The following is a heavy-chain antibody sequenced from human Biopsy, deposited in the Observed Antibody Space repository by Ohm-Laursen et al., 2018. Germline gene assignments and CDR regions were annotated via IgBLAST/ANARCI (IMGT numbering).Heavy chain of an antibody. CDR3: ARASMIRGVMDVDY. CDR2: INPNGGAT. D-gene: IGHD3-10*01. Sequence: GASVKVSCKASGYTFTGHYMHWVRQAPGQALEWMGWINPNGGATNYAQKFQGRVTMTTDTSVSTAYMELSGLTFDDTAVYYCARASMIRGVMDVDYWGQGTLVIVSS. V-gene: IGHV1-2*02. J-gene: IGHJ4*02. CDR1: GYTFTGHY.